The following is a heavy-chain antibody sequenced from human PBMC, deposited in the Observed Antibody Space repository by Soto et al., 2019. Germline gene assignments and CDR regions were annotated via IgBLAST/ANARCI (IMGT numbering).Heavy chain of an antibody. D-gene: IGHD5-18*01. CDR3: AGIAGYSYGYGYYYYYMDV. J-gene: IGHJ6*03. CDR2: INHSGST. CDR1: GGSFIGYY. Sequence: SETLSLTCAVYGGSFIGYYWSWIRQPPGKGLEWIGEINHSGSTNYNPSLKSRVTISVDTSKNQFSLKLSSVTAADTAVYYCAGIAGYSYGYGYYYYYMDVWGKGTTVTVSS. V-gene: IGHV4-34*01.